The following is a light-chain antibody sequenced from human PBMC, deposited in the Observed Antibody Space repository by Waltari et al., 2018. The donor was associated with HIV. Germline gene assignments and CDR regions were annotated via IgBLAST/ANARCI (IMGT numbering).Light chain of an antibody. CDR2: EVS. J-gene: IGLJ2*01. CDR3: SSYAGSNNLL. Sequence: QSALTQPPSASGSPGQSVTISCTGPSSDVGSYNFFSWYKQHPGKAPKLLIFEVSKRPSGVPDRFSGSKSGNTASLTVSGLQPEDEADYYCSSYAGSNNLLFGGGTKLTVL. CDR1: SSDVGSYNF. V-gene: IGLV2-8*01.